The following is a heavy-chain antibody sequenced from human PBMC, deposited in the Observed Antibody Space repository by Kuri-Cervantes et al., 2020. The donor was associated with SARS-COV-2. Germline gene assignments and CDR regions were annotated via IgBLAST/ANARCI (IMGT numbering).Heavy chain of an antibody. Sequence: SETLSLTCAMYGESASGYFWSWFRQPPGKGLEWIGEVSQSGSTDYNPSLKSPVTMTLDTSMKHFSLNLSYVTAADTAVYYCASRLGGMRSYYFDYWGQGTLVTVSS. CDR3: ASRLGGMRSYYFDY. CDR1: GESASGYF. J-gene: IGHJ4*02. CDR2: VSQSGST. V-gene: IGHV4-34*01. D-gene: IGHD2-8*01.